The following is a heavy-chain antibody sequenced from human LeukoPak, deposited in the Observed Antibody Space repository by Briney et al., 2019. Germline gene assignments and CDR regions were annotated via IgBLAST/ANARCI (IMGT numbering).Heavy chain of an antibody. CDR2: ISDSGRST. D-gene: IGHD6-19*01. CDR1: GFTFSSYA. V-gene: IGHV3-23*01. CDR3: AKAHRSGWYVGSDF. J-gene: IGHJ4*02. Sequence: GGSLRLSCAASGFTFSSYAMSWVRQAPGKGLEWVSAISDSGRSTYYSDSVKGRFSISRDNSKNTLYLQMISLRAEDTAVYYCAKAHRSGWYVGSDFWGQGTLVTVSS.